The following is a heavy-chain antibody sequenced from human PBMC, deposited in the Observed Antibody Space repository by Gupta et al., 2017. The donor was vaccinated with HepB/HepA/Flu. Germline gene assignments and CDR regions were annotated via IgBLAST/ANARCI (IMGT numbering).Heavy chain of an antibody. V-gene: IGHV3-23*01. J-gene: IGHJ4*02. CDR3: AKSRGYSFDD. CDR2: ISGSGGST. Sequence: EVQMLESGGGLVQPGGSLRLSCAASGFTFSNYAMNWFRQAPGKGLEWVSHISGSGGSTNYADSVKGRFTMSRDNSKNTLYLQMNSLRADDTAVYYCAKSRGYSFDDWGQGTLVTGSS. CDR1: GFTFSNYA. D-gene: IGHD3-10*01.